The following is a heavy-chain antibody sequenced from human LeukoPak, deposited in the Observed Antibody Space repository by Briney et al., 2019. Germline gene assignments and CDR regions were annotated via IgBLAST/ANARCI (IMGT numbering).Heavy chain of an antibody. V-gene: IGHV4-38-2*02. J-gene: IGHJ4*02. CDR2: IYHSGST. D-gene: IGHD5-12*01. Sequence: SETLSLTCNVSGYSISSGYYWAWIRQSPGKGLEWIGSIYHSGSTYYNPSLKSRVTMSVDTSKKQFSLNLSSVTAADTAVYYCARKDPGYSGYSDFDYWGQGTLVTVSS. CDR1: GYSISSGYY. CDR3: ARKDPGYSGYSDFDY.